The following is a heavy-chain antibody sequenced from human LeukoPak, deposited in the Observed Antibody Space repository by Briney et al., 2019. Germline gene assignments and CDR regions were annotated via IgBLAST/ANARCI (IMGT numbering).Heavy chain of an antibody. V-gene: IGHV3-21*01. CDR3: ARLGDKDAFDI. CDR1: GFTFSSYS. J-gene: IGHJ3*02. CDR2: ISNSSSYI. Sequence: GGSLRLSCAASGFTFSSYSMNWVRQAPGKGLEWVSSISNSSSYIYYADSVKGRFTISRDNAKNSLYLQMNSLRAEDTAVYYCARLGDKDAFDIWGQGTMVTVSS. D-gene: IGHD2-21*01.